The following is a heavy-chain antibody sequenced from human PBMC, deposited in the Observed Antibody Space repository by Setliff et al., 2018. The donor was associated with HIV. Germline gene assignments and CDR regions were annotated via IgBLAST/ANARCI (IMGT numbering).Heavy chain of an antibody. CDR1: GGSITSDSFY. Sequence: SEPLSLTCTVSGGSITSDSFYWGWIRQPPGKGLEWIGSIYYRGDTYYNPSLKSRVTTSVDTIKNQFFLKLSSLTAADTAVYYCARQPTFDSSGSLSYWGQGILVTVSS. CDR2: IYYRGDT. J-gene: IGHJ4*02. V-gene: IGHV4-39*01. D-gene: IGHD3-22*01. CDR3: ARQPTFDSSGSLSY.